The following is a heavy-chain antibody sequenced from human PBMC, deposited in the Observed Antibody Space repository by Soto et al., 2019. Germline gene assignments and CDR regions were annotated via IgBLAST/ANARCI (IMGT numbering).Heavy chain of an antibody. CDR2: ISYDGSNK. D-gene: IGHD6-13*01. CDR1: GFTFSSYG. CDR3: AIINIAAAGTSIDY. V-gene: IGHV3-30*03. Sequence: QVQLVESGGGVVQPGRSLRLSCAASGFTFSSYGMHWVRQAPGKGLEWVAVISYDGSNKYYADSVKGRFTISRDNSKNTLYLQMNSLRAEDTAVYYCAIINIAAAGTSIDYWGQGTLVTVSS. J-gene: IGHJ4*02.